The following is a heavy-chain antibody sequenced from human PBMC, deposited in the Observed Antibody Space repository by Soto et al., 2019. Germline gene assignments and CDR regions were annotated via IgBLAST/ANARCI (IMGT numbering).Heavy chain of an antibody. Sequence: PSETLSLTCTVSGGSISDSYWSWIRQPPGRGLEWLGYISHSGSTNYHPSLRSRVIISVDTSKNQFSLKLSSVTAADTAVYYCARRHILESRDYYGMDVWGQGTTVTVSS. V-gene: IGHV4-59*12. J-gene: IGHJ6*02. CDR3: ARRHILESRDYYGMDV. CDR2: ISHSGST. CDR1: GGSISDSY. D-gene: IGHD1-1*01.